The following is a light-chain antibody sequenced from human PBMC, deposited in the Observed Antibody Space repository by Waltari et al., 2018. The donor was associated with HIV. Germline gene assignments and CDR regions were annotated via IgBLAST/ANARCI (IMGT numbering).Light chain of an antibody. V-gene: IGLV2-14*01. CDR3: ASYISSSSPE. J-gene: IGLJ3*02. Sequence: SALTQPASVSGSPGQSITIPCTGTSNNRDDYQYVSWYQHHPGKAPKVILYEDSHRPSGVSNRFSCSKSGNTASLTISGLQPEDEADYFCASYISSSSPEFGGGTKVTVL. CDR2: EDS. CDR1: SNNRDDYQY.